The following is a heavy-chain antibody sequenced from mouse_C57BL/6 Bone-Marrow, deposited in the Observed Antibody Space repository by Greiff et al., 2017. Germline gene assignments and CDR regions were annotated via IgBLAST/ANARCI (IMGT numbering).Heavy chain of an antibody. J-gene: IGHJ1*03. CDR2: IYPGDGDT. V-gene: IGHV1-82*01. CDR3: ARYPHWYFDV. Sequence: VQVVESGPELVKPGASVKISCKASGYAFSSSWMNWVKQRPGKGLEWIGRIYPGDGDTNYNGKFKGKATLTADKSSSTAYMQLSSLTSEDSAVYFCARYPHWYFDVWGTGTTVTVSS. D-gene: IGHD1-1*01. CDR1: GYAFSSSW.